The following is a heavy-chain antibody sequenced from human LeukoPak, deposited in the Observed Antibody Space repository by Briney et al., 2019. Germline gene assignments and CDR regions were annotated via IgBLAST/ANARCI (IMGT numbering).Heavy chain of an antibody. CDR1: GYTLTELS. J-gene: IGHJ2*01. CDR3: ARVFHRVYFDL. V-gene: IGHV1-2*02. CDR2: INPSGGST. Sequence: ASVKVSCKVSGYTLTELSMHWVRQAPGQGLEWMGIINPSGGSTSYAQKFQGRVTMTRDTSISTAYMELSRLRSDDTAVYYCARVFHRVYFDLWGRGTLVTVSS.